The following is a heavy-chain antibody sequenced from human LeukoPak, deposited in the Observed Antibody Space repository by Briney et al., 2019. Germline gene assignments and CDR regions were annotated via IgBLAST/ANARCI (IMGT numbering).Heavy chain of an antibody. D-gene: IGHD3-10*01. J-gene: IGHJ4*02. Sequence: ASVTVSFTASGYTFTGYFIHWVGQAPGQGLEGMAWLNPNGGDTNYAQKFQGRVSVTRDTSISTAYMELTSLRSDDTAVYYCARGGLLSSDYWGQGTLVTVSS. V-gene: IGHV1-2*02. CDR3: ARGGLLSSDY. CDR1: GYTFTGYF. CDR2: LNPNGGDT.